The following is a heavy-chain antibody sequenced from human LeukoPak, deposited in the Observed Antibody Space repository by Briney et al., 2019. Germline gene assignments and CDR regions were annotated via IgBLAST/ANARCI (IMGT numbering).Heavy chain of an antibody. D-gene: IGHD6-13*01. CDR1: GFTVSGNY. J-gene: IGHJ4*02. CDR2: IYSGGST. V-gene: IGHV3-66*01. CDR3: ARGGIGNPFDC. Sequence: GGSLRLSCAASGFTVSGNYMSWVRQAPGKGLEWVSVIYSGGSTYCADSVKGRFTISTDNSKNTLYLQMNSLRAGDTAVYYCARGGIGNPFDCWGQGTLVTVSS.